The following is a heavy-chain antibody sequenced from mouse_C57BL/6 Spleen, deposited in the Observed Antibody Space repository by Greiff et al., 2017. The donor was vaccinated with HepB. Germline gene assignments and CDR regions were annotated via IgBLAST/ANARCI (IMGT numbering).Heavy chain of an antibody. CDR2: IYPGDGDT. Sequence: VQLQQSGPELVKPGASVKISCKASGYAFSSSWMNWVKQRPGKGLEWIGRIYPGDGDTNYNGKFKGKATLTADKSSSTAYMQLSSLTSEDSAVYFCARGGVATKAFDYWGQGTTLTVSS. J-gene: IGHJ2*01. D-gene: IGHD1-1*01. CDR3: ARGGVATKAFDY. V-gene: IGHV1-82*01. CDR1: GYAFSSSW.